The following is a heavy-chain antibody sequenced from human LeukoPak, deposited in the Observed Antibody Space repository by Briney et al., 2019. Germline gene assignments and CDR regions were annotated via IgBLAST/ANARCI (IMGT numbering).Heavy chain of an antibody. J-gene: IGHJ4*02. D-gene: IGHD6-13*01. CDR2: ISSSSSYI. V-gene: IGHV3-21*01. CDR3: ARTIAAAGEVDY. CDR1: GFTFSSYS. Sequence: PGGSLRLSCAASGFTFSSYSMNWVRQAPGKGLEWVSSISSSSSYIYYADSVKGRFTISRDNAENSLYLQMNSLRAEDTAVYCCARTIAAAGEVDYWGQGTLVTVSS.